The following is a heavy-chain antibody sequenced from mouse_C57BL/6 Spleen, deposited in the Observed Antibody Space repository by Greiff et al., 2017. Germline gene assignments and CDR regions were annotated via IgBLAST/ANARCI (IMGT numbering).Heavy chain of an antibody. CDR2: IDPSDSYT. J-gene: IGHJ4*01. CDR1: GYTFTSYW. V-gene: IGHV1-69*01. CDR3: ARRFYYDYAMGY. D-gene: IGHD2-1*01. Sequence: QVQLQQPGAELVMPGASVKLSCKASGYTFTSYWMHWVKQRPGQGLEWIGEIDPSDSYTNYNQKFKGKSTLTVDKSSSTAYMQLSSLTSEDSAVYYCARRFYYDYAMGYWGQGTSVTVSS.